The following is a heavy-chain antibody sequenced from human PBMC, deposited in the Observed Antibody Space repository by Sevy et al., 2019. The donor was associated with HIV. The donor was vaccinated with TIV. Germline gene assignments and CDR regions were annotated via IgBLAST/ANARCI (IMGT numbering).Heavy chain of an antibody. Sequence: GGSLRLSCAASGFTFDDYAMHWVRQAPGKGLEWVSGISWNSGSIGYVDSVKGRFTISRDNAKNSLYLQMNSLRAEDTALYYCAKDPGLRLGELSLLGYFDYWGQGTLVTVSS. V-gene: IGHV3-9*01. CDR1: GFTFDDYA. CDR3: AKDPGLRLGELSLLGYFDY. J-gene: IGHJ4*02. CDR2: ISWNSGSI. D-gene: IGHD3-16*02.